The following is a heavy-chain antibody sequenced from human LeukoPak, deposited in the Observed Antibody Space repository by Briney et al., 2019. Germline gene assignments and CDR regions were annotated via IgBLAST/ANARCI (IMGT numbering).Heavy chain of an antibody. D-gene: IGHD6-6*01. V-gene: IGHV4-59*01. Sequence: PSETLSLTCTVSGGSISSYYRSWIRQPPGKGLEWIGYIYYSGSTYYNPSLKSRVTISVDTAKNQFSLKLSSVTAADTAVYYCATWSISSSSFDYWGQGTLVTVSS. CDR1: GGSISSYY. CDR2: IYYSGST. CDR3: ATWSISSSSFDY. J-gene: IGHJ4*02.